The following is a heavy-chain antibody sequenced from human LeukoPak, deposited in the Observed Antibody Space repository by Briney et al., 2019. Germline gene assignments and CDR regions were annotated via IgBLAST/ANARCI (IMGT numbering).Heavy chain of an antibody. J-gene: IGHJ6*03. V-gene: IGHV4-59*11. D-gene: IGHD3-16*01. Sequence: SETLSLTCTVSGGSISGPYWSWVRQPPGKGLEWIGDVYYSGSTHQNPSLKSRVTISVDTSKNQFSLKLRSVTAADTAVYYCARVMGDLASLYHMDVWGKGTTVTVSS. CDR2: VYYSGST. CDR3: ARVMGDLASLYHMDV. CDR1: GGSISGPY.